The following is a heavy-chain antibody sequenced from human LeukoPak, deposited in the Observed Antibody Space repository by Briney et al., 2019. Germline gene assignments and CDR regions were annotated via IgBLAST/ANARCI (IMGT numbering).Heavy chain of an antibody. J-gene: IGHJ1*01. V-gene: IGHV3-74*03. D-gene: IGHD2-21*02. CDR1: GFTFSSYW. CDR2: IRTDGSYT. CDR3: AITVDCRATTDCNSYFHH. Sequence: GGSLRLSCAASGFTFSSYWMHWVRQAPGKGLDWVSRIRTDGSYTEYADSVKGRFTISRDNAKDTLYLQVNSLRAEDTAVYYCAITVDCRATTDCNSYFHHRGQGALVTLS.